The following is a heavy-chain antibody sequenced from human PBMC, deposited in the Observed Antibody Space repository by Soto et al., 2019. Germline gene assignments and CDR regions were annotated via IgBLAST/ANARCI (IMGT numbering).Heavy chain of an antibody. CDR1: GYTFTNFG. CDR3: ARAIPGGEAWFDP. Sequence: QVQLVQSGAEVKKPGASVKVSCRASGYTFTNFGVTWVRRAPGQGLQWMGWISAYTDTPNYAQKFQGRVTMTIDTSTKPAYMDLTNVTSDDTAVYYCARAIPGGEAWFDPWGQGTLVTVSS. V-gene: IGHV1-18*01. J-gene: IGHJ5*02. CDR2: ISAYTDTP. D-gene: IGHD2-2*01.